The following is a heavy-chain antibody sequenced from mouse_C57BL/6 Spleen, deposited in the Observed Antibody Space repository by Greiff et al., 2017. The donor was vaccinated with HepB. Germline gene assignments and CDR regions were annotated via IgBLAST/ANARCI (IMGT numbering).Heavy chain of an antibody. V-gene: IGHV5-17*01. CDR2: ISSGSSTI. CDR3: AMPNWDAMDY. Sequence: EVKLMESGGGLVKPGGSLKLSCAASGFTFSDYGMHWVRQAPEKGLEWVAYISSGSSTIYYADTVKGRCTISRDNAKNTLFLQMTSLRSEDTAMYYCAMPNWDAMDYWGQGTSVTVSS. CDR1: GFTFSDYG. J-gene: IGHJ4*01. D-gene: IGHD4-1*01.